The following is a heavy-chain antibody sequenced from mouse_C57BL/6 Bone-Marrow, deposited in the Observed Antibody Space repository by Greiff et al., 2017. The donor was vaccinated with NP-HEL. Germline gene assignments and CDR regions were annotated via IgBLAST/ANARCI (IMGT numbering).Heavy chain of an antibody. Sequence: QVQLKQPGAELVKPGASVKMSCKASGYTFTSYWITWVKQRPGQGLEWIGDIYPGSGSTNYNEKFKSKATLTVDTSSSTAYMQLSSLTSEDSAVYYCALITTVVATDYAMDYWGQGTSVTVSS. J-gene: IGHJ4*01. CDR1: GYTFTSYW. CDR2: IYPGSGST. V-gene: IGHV1-55*01. CDR3: ALITTVVATDYAMDY. D-gene: IGHD1-1*01.